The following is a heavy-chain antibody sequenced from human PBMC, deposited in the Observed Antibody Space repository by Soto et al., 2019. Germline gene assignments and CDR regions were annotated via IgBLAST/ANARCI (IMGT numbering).Heavy chain of an antibody. Sequence: SETLSLTCSASGGAIKSGDYYWSWIRQSPGKGLEWIGYFYDSGSTYINPSLKSRVSMSLYTSKKQFSLHLSSVTAADTAVYYCATAPGPYYHGMDVWGRGPTVTVYS. D-gene: IGHD3-10*01. CDR2: FYDSGST. J-gene: IGHJ6*02. V-gene: IGHV4-30-4*01. CDR1: GGAIKSGDYY. CDR3: ATAPGPYYHGMDV.